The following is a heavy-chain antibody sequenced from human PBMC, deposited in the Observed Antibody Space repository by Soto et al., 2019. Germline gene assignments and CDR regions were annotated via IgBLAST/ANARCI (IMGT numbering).Heavy chain of an antibody. D-gene: IGHD3-10*01. CDR1: GGSISSYY. CDR2: IYYSGST. CDR3: ARHYVSRELRFDP. Sequence: QVQLQESGPGLVKPSETLSLTCTVSGGSISSYYWSWIRQPPGQGLEWIGYIYYSGSTNYNPSLTSRVTISVDTSKNQFSLKLSSVTAADTAVYYCARHYVSRELRFDPWGQGTLVTVSS. V-gene: IGHV4-59*08. J-gene: IGHJ5*02.